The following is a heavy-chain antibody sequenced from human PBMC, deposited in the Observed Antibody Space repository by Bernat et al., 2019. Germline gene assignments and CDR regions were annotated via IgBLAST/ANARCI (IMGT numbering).Heavy chain of an antibody. CDR1: GGSFSGYY. V-gene: IGHV4-34*11. Sequence: QVQLQQWGAGLLKPSETLSLTCAVYGGSFSGYYWSWIRQPPGKGLEWIGYIYYSGSTNYNPSLKSRVTISVDTSKNQFSLKLSSVTAADTAVYYCARGSSGWYSISLSACDIRGPGTMVTVSS. J-gene: IGHJ3*02. CDR2: IYYSGST. CDR3: ARGSSGWYSISLSACDI. D-gene: IGHD6-19*01.